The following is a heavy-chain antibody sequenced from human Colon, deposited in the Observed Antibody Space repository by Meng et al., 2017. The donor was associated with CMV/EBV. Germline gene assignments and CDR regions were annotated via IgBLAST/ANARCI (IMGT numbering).Heavy chain of an antibody. CDR2: ITTYNGNT. Sequence: ASVKVSCKTSGYTFSHYGIAWVRQAPGQGLEWVGWITTYNGNTNYEQKFQGRVTMTTDTSTSTVYMELRNLRSDDSAVYYCARGRLYSSGPFGQGTLVTVSS. CDR3: ARGRLYSSGP. J-gene: IGHJ5*02. V-gene: IGHV1-18*01. CDR1: GYTFSHYG. D-gene: IGHD6-19*01.